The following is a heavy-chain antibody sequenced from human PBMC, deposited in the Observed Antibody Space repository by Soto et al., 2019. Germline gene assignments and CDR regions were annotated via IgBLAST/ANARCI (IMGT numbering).Heavy chain of an antibody. CDR3: ATSRGGSWGHYYYYGMDV. J-gene: IGHJ6*02. Sequence: GASVKVSCKVSGYTFTDYYMHWVQQAPGKGLEWMGLVDPEDGETIYAEKFQGRVTITADTSTDTAYMELSSLRSEDTAVYYCATSRGGSWGHYYYYGMDVWGQGTTVTVSS. CDR1: GYTFTDYY. D-gene: IGHD2-15*01. CDR2: VDPEDGET. V-gene: IGHV1-69-2*01.